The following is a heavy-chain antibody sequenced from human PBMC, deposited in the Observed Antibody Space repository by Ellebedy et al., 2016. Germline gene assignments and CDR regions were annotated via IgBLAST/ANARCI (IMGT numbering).Heavy chain of an antibody. CDR2: ISSSGVTT. J-gene: IGHJ4*02. CDR1: GFTFSSYA. Sequence: GESLKISCEVSGFTFSSYAMSWVRQAPGKGLEWVSAISSSGVTTYNADSVKGRFTISRDSSKNTLNLQMNSLRAEDTAPYYCARDVGEYFDWIYHDFWGQGTQVTVSS. CDR3: ARDVGEYFDWIYHDF. V-gene: IGHV3-23*01. D-gene: IGHD3-9*01.